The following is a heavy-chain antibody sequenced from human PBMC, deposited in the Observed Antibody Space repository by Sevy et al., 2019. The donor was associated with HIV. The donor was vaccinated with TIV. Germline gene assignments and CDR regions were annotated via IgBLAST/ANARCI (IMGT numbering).Heavy chain of an antibody. J-gene: IGHJ6*02. D-gene: IGHD6-13*01. Sequence: ASVKVSCKVSGYTLTELSMHWVRQAPGKGLEWMGGFDPEDGETIYAQKFQGRVTMTEDTSTDTAYMELSSLRSEDTAVYYCATEFEAAAGRYYYYGMDVWGQGTTVTVSS. V-gene: IGHV1-24*01. CDR2: FDPEDGET. CDR3: ATEFEAAAGRYYYYGMDV. CDR1: GYTLTELS.